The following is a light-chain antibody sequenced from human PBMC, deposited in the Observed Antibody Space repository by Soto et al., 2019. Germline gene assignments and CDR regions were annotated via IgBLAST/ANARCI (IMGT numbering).Light chain of an antibody. CDR2: GAS. J-gene: IGKJ2*01. CDR1: QSVSSTY. V-gene: IGKV3-20*01. Sequence: EIVLTQSPGTLSLSPGERATLSCRASQSVSSTYLAWYQQNPGQAPRLRIYGASSRATGIPDRFSGSGSETDFTLTISRLEPEDFAVYFCQQYGSSSYTFGQGTKLEIK. CDR3: QQYGSSSYT.